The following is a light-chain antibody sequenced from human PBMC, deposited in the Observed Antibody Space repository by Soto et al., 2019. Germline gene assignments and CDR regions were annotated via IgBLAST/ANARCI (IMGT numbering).Light chain of an antibody. J-gene: IGKJ2*02. V-gene: IGKV3-11*01. CDR1: QSVSSY. Sequence: EIVLTQSPATLSLSPGDRATLSCRASQSVSSYLAWYQQKPGQAPRLLIYDASNRATGIPARFSGGGSGTEFTLTISSLEPEDFAVYYCQQRFNCPRCTFGQGTKLEIK. CDR2: DAS. CDR3: QQRFNCPRCT.